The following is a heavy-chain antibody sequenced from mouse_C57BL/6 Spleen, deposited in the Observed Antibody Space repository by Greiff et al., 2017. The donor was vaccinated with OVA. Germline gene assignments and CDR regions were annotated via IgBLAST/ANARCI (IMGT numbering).Heavy chain of an antibody. V-gene: IGHV3-6*01. Sequence: EVKLMESGPGLVKPSQSLSLTCSVTGYSITSGYYWNWIRQFPGNKLEWMGYISYDGSNNYNPSLKNRISITRDTSKNQFFLKLNSVTTEDTATYYCATLLDYFDYWGQGTTLTVSS. CDR1: GYSITSGYY. CDR2: ISYDGSN. D-gene: IGHD2-1*01. CDR3: ATLLDYFDY. J-gene: IGHJ2*01.